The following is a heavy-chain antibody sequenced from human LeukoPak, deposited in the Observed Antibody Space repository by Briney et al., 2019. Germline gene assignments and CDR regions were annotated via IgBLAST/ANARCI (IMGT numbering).Heavy chain of an antibody. Sequence: GASVKVSCKASGGTFTSSAISWVRQAPGQGLEWMGGIIPIFGTANYAQKFQGRVTITADESTSTAYMELSSLRSEDTAVYYCARGFGVVTPDRLYYFGYWGQGTLVTVSS. V-gene: IGHV1-69*13. CDR2: IIPIFGTA. D-gene: IGHD3-3*01. J-gene: IGHJ4*02. CDR3: ARGFGVVTPDRLYYFGY. CDR1: GGTFTSSA.